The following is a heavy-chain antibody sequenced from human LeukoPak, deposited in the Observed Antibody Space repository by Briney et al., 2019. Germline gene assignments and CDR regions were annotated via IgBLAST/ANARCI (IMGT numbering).Heavy chain of an antibody. CDR3: ARDINGYYYDSHGYYPTDL. V-gene: IGHV1-18*01. CDR2: ISVYNGNT. J-gene: IGHJ5*02. D-gene: IGHD3-22*01. Sequence: GASVKVSCKASGYIFTSYGISWVRLAPGQGLEWMGWISVYNGNTNYPQRLQGSVTMTTDTSTTTAYMELRSLRSDDTAVYYCARDINGYYYDSHGYYPTDLWGQGTLVTVSS. CDR1: GYIFTSYG.